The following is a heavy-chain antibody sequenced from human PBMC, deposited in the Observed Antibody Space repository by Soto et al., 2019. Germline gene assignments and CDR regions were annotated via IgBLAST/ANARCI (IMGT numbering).Heavy chain of an antibody. CDR1: GFTFSSYA. J-gene: IGHJ6*02. CDR3: ARIFLPQVVPATGVYYDLDV. D-gene: IGHD2-15*01. V-gene: IGHV3-30*14. CDR2: ISYDGSNK. Sequence: QVQLVESGGGVVQPGRSLRLSCAASGFTFSSYAMHWVRQAPGKGLEWVAVISYDGSNKYYADSVKGRFTISRDNSKNTPSLPMTSLRAEDMAVYYCARIFLPQVVPATGVYYDLDVWGQGTTVTVSS.